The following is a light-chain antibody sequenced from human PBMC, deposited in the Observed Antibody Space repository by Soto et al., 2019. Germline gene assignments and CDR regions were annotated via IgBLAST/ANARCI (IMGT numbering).Light chain of an antibody. CDR2: EVN. CDR1: TSNVGGFNL. CDR3: CSYAGVTTVI. Sequence: QSALTQPASVSGSHGQSITISCTGTTSNVGGFNLVSWYQQHPGKAPKLILYEVNTRPSGVSDRFSGSKSGNTASLSISGLQPEDEGDYYCCSYAGVTTVIFGGGTQLSVL. V-gene: IGLV2-23*02. J-gene: IGLJ2*01.